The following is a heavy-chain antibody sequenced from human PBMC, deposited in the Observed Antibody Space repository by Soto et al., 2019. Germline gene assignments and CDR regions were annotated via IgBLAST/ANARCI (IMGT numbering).Heavy chain of an antibody. D-gene: IGHD2-21*02. CDR2: IYNSDTT. V-gene: IGHV4-31*03. CDR1: GGSVSSGGYF. Sequence: QVQLQESGPGLVKPSQTLSLTCSVYGGSVSSGGYFWTWIRQHPGKGLEWIGYIYNSDTTYYNPSLRSRLTMSLDTSGNQFSLRLNSVTAADTAVYDWARGVYCGGDCYSGTDHWGQGTLVTVSS. J-gene: IGHJ4*02. CDR3: ARGVYCGGDCYSGTDH.